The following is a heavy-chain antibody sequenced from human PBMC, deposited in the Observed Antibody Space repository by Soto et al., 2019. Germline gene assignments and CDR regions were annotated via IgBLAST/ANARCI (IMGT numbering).Heavy chain of an antibody. D-gene: IGHD6-13*01. CDR2: ISHSGIT. CDR1: GASVSSDGYY. CDR3: AAAWSSCLLFQS. J-gene: IGHJ5*02. Sequence: PSETLSLTCRVSGASVSSDGYYWTWLRQYPGGGLEFIGYISHSGITYHNPSLQSRPTLSVDTSKNHFSLDLRFVTVADTAIYYCAAAWSSCLLFQSWGQGTLVTVSS. V-gene: IGHV4-31*03.